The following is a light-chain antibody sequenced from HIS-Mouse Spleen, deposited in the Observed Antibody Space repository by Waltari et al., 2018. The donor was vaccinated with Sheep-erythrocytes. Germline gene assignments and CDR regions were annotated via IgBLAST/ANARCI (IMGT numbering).Light chain of an antibody. CDR2: SNN. J-gene: IGLJ2*01. V-gene: IGLV1-44*01. CDR1: SSNLVSNT. Sequence: QSVLTQPPSASATPGQRVTISCSGSSSNLVSNTVNWYQPLPGTAPKLLIYSNNQRPSGVPDRFSGSKSGTSASLAISGLQSEDEADYYCAAWDDSLNGVVFGGGTKLTVL. CDR3: AAWDDSLNGVV.